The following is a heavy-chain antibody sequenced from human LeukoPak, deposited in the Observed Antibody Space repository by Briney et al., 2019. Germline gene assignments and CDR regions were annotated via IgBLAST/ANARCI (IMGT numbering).Heavy chain of an antibody. CDR2: IYTSGST. CDR3: ARGPYYYGSGSYPDAFDI. Sequence: TSETLSLTCTVSGGSISSYYWSWIRQPAGKGLEWIGRIYTSGSTNYNPSLKSRVTMSLDTSKNQFSLKLSSVTAADTAVYYCARGPYYYGSGSYPDAFDIWGQGTMVTVFS. J-gene: IGHJ3*02. CDR1: GGSISSYY. V-gene: IGHV4-4*07. D-gene: IGHD3-10*01.